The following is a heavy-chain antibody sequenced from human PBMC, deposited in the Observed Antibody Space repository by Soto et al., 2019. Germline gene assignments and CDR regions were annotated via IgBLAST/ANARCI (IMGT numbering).Heavy chain of an antibody. V-gene: IGHV4-28*01. D-gene: IGHD2-2*01. CDR3: ARSYPRFRGYCSSTSCHRRNWFDP. Sequence: SETLSLTCAVSGYSISSSNWWGWIRQPPGKGLEWIGYIYHSGSTNYNPSLKSRVTISVDTSKNQFSLELSSVTAADTAVYYCARSYPRFRGYCSSTSCHRRNWFDPWGQGTLVTVSS. J-gene: IGHJ5*02. CDR2: IYHSGST. CDR1: GYSISSSNW.